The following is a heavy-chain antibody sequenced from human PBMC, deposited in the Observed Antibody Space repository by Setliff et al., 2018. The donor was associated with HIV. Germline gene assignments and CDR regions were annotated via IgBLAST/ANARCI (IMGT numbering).Heavy chain of an antibody. CDR2: IIPILGMG. D-gene: IGHD6-13*01. CDR1: GDTFSSYA. Sequence: SVKVSCKASGDTFSSYAISWVRQAPGQGLEWMGGIIPILGMGNHAQKFQGRVTITADKSANTAYMELTSLRPEDTAIYYCARDSDIAAASPSDYWGQGTLVTVSS. J-gene: IGHJ4*02. CDR3: ARDSDIAAASPSDY. V-gene: IGHV1-69*10.